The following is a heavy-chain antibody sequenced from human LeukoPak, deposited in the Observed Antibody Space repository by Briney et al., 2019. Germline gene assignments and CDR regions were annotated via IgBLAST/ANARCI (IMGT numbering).Heavy chain of an antibody. CDR1: GFTFSNYV. D-gene: IGHD2-2*02. J-gene: IGHJ4*01. CDR3: AKKSVPNTPPTFDY. Sequence: PGGSLRLSCVASGFTFSNYVMDWVRQAPGKGLECVSSISGSGTSTYYADSVKGRFTSSRVNSKNTLYLQMNSPRAEDTAVYYCAKKSVPNTPPTFDYWGQGTLVTVSS. CDR2: ISGSGTST. V-gene: IGHV3-23*01.